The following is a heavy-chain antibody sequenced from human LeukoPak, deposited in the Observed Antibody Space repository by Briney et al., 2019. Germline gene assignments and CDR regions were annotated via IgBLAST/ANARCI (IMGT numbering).Heavy chain of an antibody. V-gene: IGHV4-59*02. CDR3: ARGSTDVYWYLDV. Sequence: TSETLSLTCIVSGSSVSTFYWSWLRQSPGTGLEWIGFVHDTGSTAYNPSLRSRVTISLETSKNQLSLMLTSVTAADKAMYYCARGSTDVYWYLDVWGRGTLVTVSS. CDR1: GSSVSTFY. D-gene: IGHD1-26*01. J-gene: IGHJ2*01. CDR2: VHDTGST.